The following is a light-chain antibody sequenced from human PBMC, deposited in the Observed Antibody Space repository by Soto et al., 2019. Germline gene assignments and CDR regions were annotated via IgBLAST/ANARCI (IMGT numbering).Light chain of an antibody. CDR2: VAS. J-gene: IGKJ1*01. CDR1: QSVSTNF. CDR3: QQYGRSPLT. Sequence: EIVLTQSPGTLSLSPGDGATISCRASQSVSTNFFAWYQQKPGQAPRLLIYVASTRATGIPDRFSGSGSGTDFTLTISRLEPEDFAVYYCQQYGRSPLTFGQGTKVEIK. V-gene: IGKV3-20*01.